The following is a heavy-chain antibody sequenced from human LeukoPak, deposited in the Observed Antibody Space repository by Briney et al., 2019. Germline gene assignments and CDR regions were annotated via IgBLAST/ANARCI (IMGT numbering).Heavy chain of an antibody. CDR2: IRSNAVGGTR. D-gene: IGHD6-13*01. CDR3: ATVRRAATGDFDY. CDR1: GFTFSHAW. V-gene: IGHV3-15*01. J-gene: IGHJ4*02. Sequence: RGSLRLSCVASGFTFSHAWMSWVRQAPGKGLEWVGRIRSNAVGGTRDHAAPVRGRFTISRDDSKNTLFLQMNSLKSEDTGVYYCATVRRAATGDFDYWGRGTLVTV.